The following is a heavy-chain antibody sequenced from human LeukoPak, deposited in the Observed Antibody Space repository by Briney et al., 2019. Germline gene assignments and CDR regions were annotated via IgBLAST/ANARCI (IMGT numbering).Heavy chain of an antibody. D-gene: IGHD2-15*01. CDR1: GLTFSSNS. J-gene: IGHJ5*02. Sequence: PGRSLRLSCVASGLTFSSNSMSWVRQPPGMGLEWVSGIGVSGITVYADSVKGRLTISRDNSKNTLYLQMNNLRAEDTALYYCAKGFSVRGRFDPWGQGTQVTVSS. CDR2: IGVSGIT. V-gene: IGHV3-23*01. CDR3: AKGFSVRGRFDP.